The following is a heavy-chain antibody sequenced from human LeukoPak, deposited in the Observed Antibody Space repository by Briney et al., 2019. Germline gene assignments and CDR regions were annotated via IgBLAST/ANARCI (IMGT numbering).Heavy chain of an antibody. D-gene: IGHD2-15*01. V-gene: IGHV3-23*01. CDR2: ISGSGGST. CDR3: AKVGLVVVAANRGEDAFDI. Sequence: PGGSLRLSCAASGFTFSSYGMSWVRQAPGKGLEWVSAISGSGGSTYYADSVKGRFTISRDNSKNTLYLQMNSLRAEDTAVYYCAKVGLVVVAANRGEDAFDIWGQGTMVTVSS. J-gene: IGHJ3*02. CDR1: GFTFSSYG.